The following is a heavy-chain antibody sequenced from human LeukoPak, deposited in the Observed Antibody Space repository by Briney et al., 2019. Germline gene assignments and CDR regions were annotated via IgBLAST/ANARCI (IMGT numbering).Heavy chain of an antibody. CDR1: GGSFSGYY. Sequence: SETLSLTCAVYGGSFSGYYWSWIRQPPGKGLEWIGEINHSGSTNYNPSLKSRVTISVDTSKNQFSLKLSSVTAADTAVYYCARGSFTMVRGVNPFDPWGQGTLVTVSS. CDR2: INHSGST. V-gene: IGHV4-34*01. CDR3: ARGSFTMVRGVNPFDP. J-gene: IGHJ5*02. D-gene: IGHD3-10*01.